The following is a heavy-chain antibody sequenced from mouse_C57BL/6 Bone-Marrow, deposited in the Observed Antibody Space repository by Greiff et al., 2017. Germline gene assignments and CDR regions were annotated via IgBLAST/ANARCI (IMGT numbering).Heavy chain of an antibody. Sequence: VKLMESGAELVRPGTSVKVSCKASGYAFTNYLIEWVKQRPGQGLEWIGVINPGSGGTNYNEKFKGKATLTADKSSSTAYMQLSSLTSEDSAVYVCARYIFCYDSSMDYWGQGTSVTVSS. V-gene: IGHV1-54*01. CDR3: ARYIFCYDSSMDY. D-gene: IGHD2-4*01. CDR2: INPGSGGT. CDR1: GYAFTNYL. J-gene: IGHJ4*01.